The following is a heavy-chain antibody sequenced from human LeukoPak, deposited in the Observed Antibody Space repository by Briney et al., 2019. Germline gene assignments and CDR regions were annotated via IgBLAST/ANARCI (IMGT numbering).Heavy chain of an antibody. CDR3: AARLPLYGMDV. CDR2: FGTRHTHI. Sequence: GGSLRLSCAASGFTFSSYAMSWVRQAPGKGLEWVALFGTRHTHIFYADSVEGRFAISRDNSKNTVYLQMNSLRVEDAAVYYCAARLPLYGMDVWGQGTTVTVSS. CDR1: GFTFSSYA. V-gene: IGHV3-23*01. J-gene: IGHJ6*02. D-gene: IGHD2-21*02.